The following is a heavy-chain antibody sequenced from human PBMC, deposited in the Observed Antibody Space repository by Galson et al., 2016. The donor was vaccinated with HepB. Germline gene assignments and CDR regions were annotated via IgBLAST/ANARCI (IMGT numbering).Heavy chain of an antibody. CDR2: ISYSGTT. CDR1: GGSIRSGGYY. Sequence: TLSLTCTVSGGSIRSGGYYWNWIRQHPGKGLEWIGYISYSGTTYYNPSLKSRLSISVDTSKNQLSLNLSSVTAADTAVYYCARGEERWLRGGYYYYMDVWGKGTTVTVSS. D-gene: IGHD3-9*01. J-gene: IGHJ6*03. CDR3: ARGEERWLRGGYYYYMDV. V-gene: IGHV4-31*03.